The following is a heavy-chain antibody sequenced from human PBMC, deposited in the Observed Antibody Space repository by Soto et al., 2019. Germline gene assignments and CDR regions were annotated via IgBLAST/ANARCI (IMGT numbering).Heavy chain of an antibody. CDR3: ARDRVYYDSSGYQSIPVAY. CDR2: IYYRGST. CDR1: GGSISSGDYY. J-gene: IGHJ4*02. D-gene: IGHD3-22*01. V-gene: IGHV4-30-4*01. Sequence: SETLSLTYPVSGGSISSGDYYWSWIRQPPGKGLEWIGYIYYRGSTDYNPSLKSRVTISVDTSKNQFSLKLSSVTAADTAVYYCARDRVYYDSSGYQSIPVAYWGQGTLVTVSS.